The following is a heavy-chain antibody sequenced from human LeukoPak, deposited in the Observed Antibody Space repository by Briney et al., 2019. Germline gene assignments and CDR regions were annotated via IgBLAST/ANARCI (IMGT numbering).Heavy chain of an antibody. CDR2: IYYSGST. CDR3: ARKAPYYSDGSGPLGTYYFDY. V-gene: IGHV4-39*07. J-gene: IGHJ4*02. CDR1: GGSISSSSYY. D-gene: IGHD3-22*01. Sequence: SETLSLTCIVSGGSISSSSYYWGWILQPPGKGLEWIGSIYYSGSTYYNPSLKSRVTISVDTSKNQFSLKLSSVTAADTAVYYCARKAPYYSDGSGPLGTYYFDYWGQGTLVTVSS.